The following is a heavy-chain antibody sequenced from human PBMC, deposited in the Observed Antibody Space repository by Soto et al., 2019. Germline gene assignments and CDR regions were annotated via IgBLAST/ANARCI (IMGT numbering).Heavy chain of an antibody. CDR3: AREGYSSGGGIDY. D-gene: IGHD6-19*01. Sequence: QVQLVQSGAEEKKPGASVKVSCKASGYTFTSYAMHWVRQAPGQRLEWMGWINAGNGNTKYSQKFQGRVTITRDTTASTAYMGLGSLRSEDTALYYCAREGYSSGGGIDYWGQGTLVTVSS. V-gene: IGHV1-3*05. CDR2: INAGNGNT. CDR1: GYTFTSYA. J-gene: IGHJ4*02.